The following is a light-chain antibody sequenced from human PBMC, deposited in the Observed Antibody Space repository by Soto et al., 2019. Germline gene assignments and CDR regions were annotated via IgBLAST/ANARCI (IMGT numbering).Light chain of an antibody. CDR1: SSDVGGYNY. CDR3: GSYTLSSARYV. J-gene: IGLJ1*01. Sequence: QSALTQPASVSGSPGQSITISCTGTSSDVGGYNYVSWYQQHPGKAPRLIIYEVSYRPSGVSNRFSGSKSGNTASLTISGLQAEDEADYFCGSYTLSSARYVFGTGTKLTVL. CDR2: EVS. V-gene: IGLV2-14*01.